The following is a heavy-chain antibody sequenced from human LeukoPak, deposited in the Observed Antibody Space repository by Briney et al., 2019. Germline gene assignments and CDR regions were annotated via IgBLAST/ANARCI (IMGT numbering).Heavy chain of an antibody. CDR1: GYSFTSYW. Sequence: GESLKISCKGSGYSFTSYWIGWVRQMPGKGLEWMGIIYPGDSDTRYSPSFQGQVTISADKSISTASLQWRSLKASDTDMYYCARLPYCSSTSCPTKSWFDPWGQGTLVTVSS. D-gene: IGHD2-2*01. CDR2: IYPGDSDT. CDR3: ARLPYCSSTSCPTKSWFDP. V-gene: IGHV5-51*01. J-gene: IGHJ5*02.